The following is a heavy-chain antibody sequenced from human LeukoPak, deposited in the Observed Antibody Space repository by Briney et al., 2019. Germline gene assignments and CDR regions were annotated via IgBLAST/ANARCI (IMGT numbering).Heavy chain of an antibody. CDR1: GFTISNCW. J-gene: IGHJ4*02. CDR2: ISGSGGST. Sequence: GGSLRLSCSASGFTISNCWMTWVRQAPGKGLEWVSAISGSGGSTYYADSVKGRFTISRDNSKNTLYLQMNSLRAEDTAVYYCAKAMIAAAEFDYWGQGTLVTVSS. D-gene: IGHD6-13*01. V-gene: IGHV3-23*01. CDR3: AKAMIAAAEFDY.